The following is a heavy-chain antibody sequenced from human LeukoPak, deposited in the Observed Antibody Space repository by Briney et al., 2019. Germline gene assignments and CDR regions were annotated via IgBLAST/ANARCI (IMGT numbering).Heavy chain of an antibody. CDR2: ISSYNGNP. D-gene: IGHD2-2*01. V-gene: IGHV1-18*01. Sequence: ASVKVSCKASVYTFIRYGISWVRQAPGQALEWIGWISSYNGNPNYAQKFQGRVTMTTETSTSTAYMELRSLRSDDTAVYYCARDWCGSSTSCYMDVWGKGTTVTVSS. CDR1: VYTFIRYG. J-gene: IGHJ6*04. CDR3: ARDWCGSSTSCYMDV.